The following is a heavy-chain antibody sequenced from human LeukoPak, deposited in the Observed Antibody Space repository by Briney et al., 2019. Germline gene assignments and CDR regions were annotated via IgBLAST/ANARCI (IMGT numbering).Heavy chain of an antibody. CDR2: IYPGDSDT. Sequence: GESLKISCKGSGYSFTSYWIGWVRQMPGKGLEWMGIIYPGDSDTRYSPSFQGQVTISADKSISTAYLQWSSLKASDTAMYYCARPYYYDSSGSARYYFDYWGQGTLVTVSS. CDR3: ARPYYYDSSGSARYYFDY. CDR1: GYSFTSYW. V-gene: IGHV5-51*01. J-gene: IGHJ4*02. D-gene: IGHD3-22*01.